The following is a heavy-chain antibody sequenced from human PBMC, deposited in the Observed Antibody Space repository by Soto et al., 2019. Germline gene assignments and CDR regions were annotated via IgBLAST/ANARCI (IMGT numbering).Heavy chain of an antibody. CDR3: AKKLLVGGDVGGAEYFQH. V-gene: IGHV3-30*18. CDR2: ISYDGSNT. D-gene: IGHD2-21*02. CDR1: GFTFNNYD. Sequence: QVQLVESGGGVVQPGRSLRLSCAASGFTFNNYDMHWVRQAPGKGLEWVAFISYDGSNTYYADSVKGRFTISRDNSKNTLFLQMNSLSTEDTAVYYCAKKLLVGGDVGGAEYFQHWGQGTLLTVSS. J-gene: IGHJ1*01.